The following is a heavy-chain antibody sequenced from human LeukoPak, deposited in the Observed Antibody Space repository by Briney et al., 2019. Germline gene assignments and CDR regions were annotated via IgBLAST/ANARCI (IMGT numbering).Heavy chain of an antibody. Sequence: GRSLRLSCAASGFTFSSYGIHWVRQSPGKGLEWVAVVSYLGDDQFYAESVKGRFTISRDNSKKTVFLQMNSLRGEDTAVYYCAKDRSSGPHYYYGMDVWGRGTTVIV. CDR1: GFTFSSYG. CDR3: AKDRSSGPHYYYGMDV. J-gene: IGHJ6*02. V-gene: IGHV3-30*18. CDR2: VSYLGDDQ. D-gene: IGHD3-22*01.